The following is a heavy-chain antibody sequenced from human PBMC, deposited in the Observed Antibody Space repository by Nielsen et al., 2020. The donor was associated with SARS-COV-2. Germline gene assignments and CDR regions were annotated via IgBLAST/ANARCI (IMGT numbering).Heavy chain of an antibody. Sequence: GESLKISCAASGFTVSSNYMSWVRQAPGKGLEWVSVIYSGGSTYYADSVKGRFTISRDNSKNTLYLQMNSLRAEDTAVYYCARDMRSAAGNLEYFQHWGQGTLVTVSS. V-gene: IGHV3-66*01. CDR2: IYSGGST. CDR1: GFTVSSNY. CDR3: ARDMRSAAGNLEYFQH. J-gene: IGHJ1*01. D-gene: IGHD1-14*01.